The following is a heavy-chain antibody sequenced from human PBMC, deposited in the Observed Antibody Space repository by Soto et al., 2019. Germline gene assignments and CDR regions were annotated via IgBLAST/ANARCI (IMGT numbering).Heavy chain of an antibody. CDR3: ATAGTPNYYCYGMDV. Sequence: QITLKESGPTLVKPTQTLTLTCTFSGFSLSTSGVGVGWIRQPPGKALEWLALIYWDDDKRYSPSLKSRLTTTKDTSKNQVVLTMTHMDPVDTATYYCATAGTPNYYCYGMDVWGQGTTVTVSS. CDR1: GFSLSTSGVG. D-gene: IGHD1-1*01. V-gene: IGHV2-5*02. CDR2: IYWDDDK. J-gene: IGHJ6*02.